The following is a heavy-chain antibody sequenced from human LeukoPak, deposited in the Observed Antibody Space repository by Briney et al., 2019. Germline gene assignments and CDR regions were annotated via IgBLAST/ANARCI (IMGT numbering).Heavy chain of an antibody. CDR3: ARAGRDGYNYADY. Sequence: PGGSLRLSGAASGLTVSSNYMSWVRQAPGKGLEWVSVIYSGGSTYYADSVKGRFTISRDNSKNTLYLQMNSLRAEDTAVYYCARAGRDGYNYADYWGQGTLVTVSS. V-gene: IGHV3-53*01. D-gene: IGHD5-24*01. CDR1: GLTVSSNY. J-gene: IGHJ4*02. CDR2: IYSGGST.